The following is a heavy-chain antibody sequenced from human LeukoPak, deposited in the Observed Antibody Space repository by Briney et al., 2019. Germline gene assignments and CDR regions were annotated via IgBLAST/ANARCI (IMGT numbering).Heavy chain of an antibody. V-gene: IGHV4-59*01. J-gene: IGHJ4*02. D-gene: IGHD5-18*01. Sequence: SATLSLTCTVSGGSISSYSWSWIRQAPGKGLEWIGYIYYSGSTNYNPSLKSRVTISVDTSKNQFSLKLSSVTAADTAVYYCARGNLYSYGLGLGYWGQGTLVTVSS. CDR2: IYYSGST. CDR3: ARGNLYSYGLGLGY. CDR1: GGSISSYS.